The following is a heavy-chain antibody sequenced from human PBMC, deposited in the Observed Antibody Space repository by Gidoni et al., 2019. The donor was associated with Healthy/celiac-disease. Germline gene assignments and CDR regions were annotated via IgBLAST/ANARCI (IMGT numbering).Heavy chain of an antibody. V-gene: IGHV3-7*01. Sequence: EVQLVESGGGLVQPGGSLRLSCAAPGFTFSSYWMCWVRQAPGKGLEWVAKIKQDGSEKYYVDSVKGRFTISRDNAKNSLYLQMNSLRAEDTAVYYCARGSEGDIVVVPAAMCFDYWGQGTLVTVSS. D-gene: IGHD2-2*01. J-gene: IGHJ4*02. CDR3: ARGSEGDIVVVPAAMCFDY. CDR2: IKQDGSEK. CDR1: GFTFSSYW.